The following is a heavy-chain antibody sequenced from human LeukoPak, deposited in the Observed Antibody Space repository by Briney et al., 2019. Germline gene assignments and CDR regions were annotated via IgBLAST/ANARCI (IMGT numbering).Heavy chain of an antibody. D-gene: IGHD6-13*01. Sequence: ASVKVSCKVSGDTLTELSMHWVRQAPGKGLEWMGGFDPEDGETIYAQKFQGRVTMTEDTSTDTAYMELSSLRSEDTAVYYCVSLDGSSSPYYFDYWGQGTLVTVSS. CDR3: VSLDGSSSPYYFDY. CDR2: FDPEDGET. V-gene: IGHV1-24*01. J-gene: IGHJ4*02. CDR1: GDTLTELS.